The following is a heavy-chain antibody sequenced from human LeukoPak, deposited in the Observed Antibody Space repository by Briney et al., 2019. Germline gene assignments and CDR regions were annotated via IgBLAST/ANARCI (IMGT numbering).Heavy chain of an antibody. D-gene: IGHD4-17*01. CDR3: AKEYYGDYDPSLFDY. CDR2: ISGSGGST. CDR1: GFTFSSYA. V-gene: IGHV3-23*01. J-gene: IGHJ4*02. Sequence: GGSLRLSCAASGFTFSSYAMSWVRQAPGKGREWVSAISGSGGSTYYADSVKGRFTISRDNSKNTLYLQMNSLRAEDTAVYYCAKEYYGDYDPSLFDYWGQGTLVTVSS.